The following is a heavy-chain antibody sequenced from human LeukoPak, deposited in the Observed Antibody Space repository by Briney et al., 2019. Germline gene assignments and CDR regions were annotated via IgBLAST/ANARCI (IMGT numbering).Heavy chain of an antibody. J-gene: IGHJ4*02. CDR2: IYTSGST. Sequence: SETLSLTCTVSGGSISSGSYYWSWIRQPAGKGLEWIGRIYTSGSTNYNPSLKSRVTISVDTSKNQFSLKLSSVTAADTAVYYCARDASSSGWYAAFDHWGQGTLVTVSS. CDR3: ARDASSSGWYAAFDH. D-gene: IGHD6-19*01. V-gene: IGHV4-61*02. CDR1: GGSISSGSYY.